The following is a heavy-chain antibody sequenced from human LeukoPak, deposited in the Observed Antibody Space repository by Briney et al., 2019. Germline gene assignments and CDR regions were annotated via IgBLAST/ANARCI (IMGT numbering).Heavy chain of an antibody. D-gene: IGHD1-26*01. CDR3: ARESSMRGADAFDI. CDR1: GDTFTGYY. CDR2: INPNSGAT. Sequence: GASVKVSCKASGDTFTGYYMHWVRQAPGQGLEWMGWINPNSGATNYAQKFQGRVTMTRDTSISTAYMELSRQRSDDTAVYYCARESSMRGADAFDIWGQGTMVTVSS. J-gene: IGHJ3*02. V-gene: IGHV1-2*02.